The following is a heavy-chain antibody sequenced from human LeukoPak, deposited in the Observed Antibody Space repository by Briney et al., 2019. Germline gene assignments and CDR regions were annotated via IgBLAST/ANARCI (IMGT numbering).Heavy chain of an antibody. CDR3: ARIRQLAIFDY. V-gene: IGHV4-39*01. CDR1: GGSITSSSYY. Sequence: SETLSLTCTVSGGSITSSSYYWGWIRQPPGKGLEWIASTYSSGSTYYNPSLKSRVTISVDTSKKQFSLKLSSVTAADTAVYYCARIRQLAIFDYWGQGTLVTVSS. J-gene: IGHJ4*02. CDR2: TYSSGST. D-gene: IGHD6-13*01.